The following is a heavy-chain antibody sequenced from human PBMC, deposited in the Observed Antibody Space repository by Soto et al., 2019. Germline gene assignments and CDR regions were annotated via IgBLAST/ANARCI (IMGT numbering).Heavy chain of an antibody. CDR1: GYSFTTHW. V-gene: IGHV5-51*01. D-gene: IGHD6-25*01. J-gene: IGHJ5*01. CDR2: IFPGDSDT. Sequence: GESLKISCKASGYSFTTHWIGWVRQMPGRGLEWMGIIFPGDSDTRYSPSFQGLVTISADRSINTAYLQWSSLKASDSATYYCARHGFTSAGRSWFDSWGQGTLVTVSS. CDR3: ARHGFTSAGRSWFDS.